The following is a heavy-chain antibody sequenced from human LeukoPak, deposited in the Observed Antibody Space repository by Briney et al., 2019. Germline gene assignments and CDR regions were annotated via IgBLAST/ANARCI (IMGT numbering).Heavy chain of an antibody. CDR3: ARAPLVESSSWYNY. J-gene: IGHJ4*02. V-gene: IGHV1-18*01. CDR1: GYTFTSYG. CDR2: ISAYNGNT. D-gene: IGHD6-13*01. Sequence: RASVKVSCKASGYTFTSYGISWVRQAPGQGLEWMGWISAYNGNTNYAQKLQGRVTMTTDTSTSTAYMELRSLRSDDTAVYYCARAPLVESSSWYNYWGQGTLVTVSS.